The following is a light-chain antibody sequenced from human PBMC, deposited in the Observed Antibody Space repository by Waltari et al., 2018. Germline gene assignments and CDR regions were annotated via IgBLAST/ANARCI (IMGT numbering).Light chain of an antibody. Sequence: SGRASQSVSRSLAWYQQKPGQAPKLRIYCASTRATGIPDRFTGSGSGTDFSLTISSLEPEDFAIYFCQHYVRLPATFGQGTKVEIK. CDR3: QHYVRLPAT. CDR1: QSVSRS. J-gene: IGKJ1*01. V-gene: IGKV3-20*01. CDR2: CAS.